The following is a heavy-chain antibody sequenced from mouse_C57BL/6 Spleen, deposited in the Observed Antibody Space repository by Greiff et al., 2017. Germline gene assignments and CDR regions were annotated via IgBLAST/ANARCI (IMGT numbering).Heavy chain of an antibody. CDR1: GFNIKDYY. CDR2: IDPEDGDT. J-gene: IGHJ4*01. V-gene: IGHV14-1*01. D-gene: IGHD2-4*01. CDR3: TTLDYDPYAMDY. Sequence: EVQLQQSGAELVRPGASVKLSCTASGFNIKDYYMHWVKQRPEQGLEWIGRIDPEDGDTEYAPKFQGKATMTADTSSTTAYLQHSSLTSEDAAVYYCTTLDYDPYAMDYWGQGTSVTVSS.